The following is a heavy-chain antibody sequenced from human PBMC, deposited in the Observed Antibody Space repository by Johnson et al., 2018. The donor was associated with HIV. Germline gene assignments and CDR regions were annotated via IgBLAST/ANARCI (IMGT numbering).Heavy chain of an antibody. V-gene: IGHV3-30*02. CDR1: GFTFSSYG. J-gene: IGHJ3*02. D-gene: IGHD3-10*01. CDR3: ARDPYGSGPYVALEI. CDR2: IRYDGSNT. Sequence: QVQLVESGGGVVQPGGSLRLSCAASGFTFSSYGMHWVRQAPGKGLEWVAFIRYDGSNTSVADSASGRSTISRDNSKNTLYLQMNRLSAEYTAVYDCARDPYGSGPYVALEIWGQGTMVIVSS.